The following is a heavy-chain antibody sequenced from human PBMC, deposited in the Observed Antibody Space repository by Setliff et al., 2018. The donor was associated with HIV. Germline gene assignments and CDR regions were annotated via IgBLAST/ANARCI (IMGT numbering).Heavy chain of an antibody. CDR2: INDSGDT. CDR3: TRGPARRYPGSTVYGL. D-gene: IGHD1-26*01. J-gene: IGHJ1*01. Sequence: KPSETLSLTCGLYGGPLSGYCWTWIRQSPEKGLEWIGEINDSGDTKYNPSLMSRLSMSVERSKNEFSLKVTSLTAADTAVYLCTRGPARRYPGSTVYGLWGQGTPVTVSS. V-gene: IGHV4-34*01. CDR1: GGPLSGYC.